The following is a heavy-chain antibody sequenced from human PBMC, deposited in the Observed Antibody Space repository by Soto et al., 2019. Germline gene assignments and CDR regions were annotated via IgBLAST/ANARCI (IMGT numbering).Heavy chain of an antibody. V-gene: IGHV3-48*02. CDR2: ISSGSKTI. J-gene: IGHJ4*02. D-gene: IGHD3-9*01. CDR3: VREDILGVRSFDY. Sequence: PGGSLRLSCAAYGFTFSGYSVNWVRQAPGKGLEWVSYISSGSKTIYYAESVKGRFTDSRDNARNSQYLQMNSLRDEDTAVYYCVREDILGVRSFDYWGQGTLVTVSS. CDR1: GFTFSGYS.